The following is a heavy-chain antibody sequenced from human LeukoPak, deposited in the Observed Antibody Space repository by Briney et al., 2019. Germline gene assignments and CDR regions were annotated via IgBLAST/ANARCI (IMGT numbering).Heavy chain of an antibody. V-gene: IGHV3-7*01. J-gene: IGHJ4*02. Sequence: PGGSLRLSCAASGFTFGSYWMSWVRQAPGKGLEWVANIKQDGSEKYYVDSVKGRFTVSRDNAKNSLYLQMNSLRAEDTAVYYCARDRGFDYWGQGTLVTVSS. D-gene: IGHD3-10*01. CDR1: GFTFGSYW. CDR2: IKQDGSEK. CDR3: ARDRGFDY.